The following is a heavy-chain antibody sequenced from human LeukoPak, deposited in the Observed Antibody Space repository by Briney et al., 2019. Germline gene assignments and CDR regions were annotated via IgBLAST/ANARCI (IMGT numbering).Heavy chain of an antibody. CDR3: ARDRGNWNPGGYFDY. V-gene: IGHV3-23*01. D-gene: IGHD1-20*01. J-gene: IGHJ4*02. CDR1: GFTFSSYA. Sequence: GGSLRLSCAASGFTFSSYAMSWVRQAPRKGLEWVSAISGSGGSTYYADSVKGRFTISRDNSKNTLYLQMNSLRAEDTAAYYCARDRGNWNPGGYFDYWGQGTLVTVSS. CDR2: ISGSGGST.